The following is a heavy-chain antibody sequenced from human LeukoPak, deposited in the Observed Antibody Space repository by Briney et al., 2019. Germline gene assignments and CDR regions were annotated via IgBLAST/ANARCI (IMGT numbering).Heavy chain of an antibody. Sequence: SETLSLTCTVSGVSISGSSYYWGWIRQPPGKGLEWIGSIYYSGSTYYNPSLKSRVTISVDTSKNQFSLKLNSVTAADTAVYYCARDNWNYGSSMDVWGQGTTVTVSS. CDR2: IYYSGST. CDR3: ARDNWNYGSSMDV. CDR1: GVSISGSSYY. D-gene: IGHD1-7*01. J-gene: IGHJ6*02. V-gene: IGHV4-39*07.